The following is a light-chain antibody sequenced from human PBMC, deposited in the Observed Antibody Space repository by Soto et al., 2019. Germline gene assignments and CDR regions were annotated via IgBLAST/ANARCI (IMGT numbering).Light chain of an antibody. V-gene: IGKV1-39*01. J-gene: IGKJ2*01. CDR1: QTSSSS. CDR3: QQSYSTPYT. Sequence: DIQMTHSPSSLSASVGDRGAGESRPTQTSSSSLNGHHHQPRKTPKLLFYSGSTLGVGVPSRFSGSGSGPDFTITIRSLQPEDLAPYSCQQSYSTPYTFGQGTKV. CDR2: SGS.